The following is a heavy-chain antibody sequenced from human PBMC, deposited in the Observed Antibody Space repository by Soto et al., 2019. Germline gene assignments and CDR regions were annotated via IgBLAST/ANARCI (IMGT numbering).Heavy chain of an antibody. V-gene: IGHV3-30*02. D-gene: IGHD6-19*01. CDR1: GFTFSSYG. CDR2: ISSSNK. Sequence: PGGSLRLSCAASGFTFSSYGMHWVRQAPGKGLEWVSSISSSNKYYADSVKGRFTISRDNSKNTLYLQMNSLRAEDTAVYYCAKDAYSSGWTPGYWGQGTLVTVSS. J-gene: IGHJ4*02. CDR3: AKDAYSSGWTPGY.